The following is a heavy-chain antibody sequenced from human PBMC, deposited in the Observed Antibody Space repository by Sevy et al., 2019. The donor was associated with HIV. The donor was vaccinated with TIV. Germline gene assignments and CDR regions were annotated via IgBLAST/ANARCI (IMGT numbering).Heavy chain of an antibody. CDR3: ARVGSGWYREDYYYYIDV. CDR1: GGTFSSYA. CDR2: IIPIFGTA. J-gene: IGHJ6*03. D-gene: IGHD6-19*01. Sequence: ASMKVSCKASGGTFSSYAISWVRQAPGQGLEWMGGIIPIFGTANYAQKFQGRVTITADKSTSTAYMELSSLRSEDTAVYYCARVGSGWYREDYYYYIDVWGKGTTVTVSS. V-gene: IGHV1-69*06.